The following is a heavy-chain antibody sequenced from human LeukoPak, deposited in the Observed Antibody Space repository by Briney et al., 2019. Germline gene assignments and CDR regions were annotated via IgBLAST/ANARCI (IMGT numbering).Heavy chain of an antibody. J-gene: IGHJ4*02. CDR3: ATDYYCSGGSCYPPD. Sequence: GGSLRLSCAASGFPFSIYTMNWVRQAPGKGLEWVSSISGSSNDIYYADSVKGRFTISRDNAKNSLYLQMNSLRAEDTAVYYCATDYYCSGGSCYPPDWGQGTLVTVSP. V-gene: IGHV3-21*01. D-gene: IGHD2-15*01. CDR1: GFPFSIYT. CDR2: ISGSSNDI.